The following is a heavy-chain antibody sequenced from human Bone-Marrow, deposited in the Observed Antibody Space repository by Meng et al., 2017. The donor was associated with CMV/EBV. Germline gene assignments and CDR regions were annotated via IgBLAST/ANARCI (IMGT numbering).Heavy chain of an antibody. J-gene: IGHJ5*02. CDR2: VLPMLGST. V-gene: IGHV1-69*16. CDR3: ARGFERAGGYSTSGFDP. CDR1: DSFSSRT. Sequence: DSFSSRTFSWVRQAPGQGLEWMGGVLPMLGSTIYAQEFQGRVTITTNDATSTVYLEMTNLKYGDTAVYFCARGFERAGGYSTSGFDPWDHGTLVTVSS. D-gene: IGHD5-18*01.